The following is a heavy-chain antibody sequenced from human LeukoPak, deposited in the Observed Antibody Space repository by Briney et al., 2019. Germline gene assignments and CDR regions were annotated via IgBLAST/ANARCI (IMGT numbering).Heavy chain of an antibody. CDR3: AREVGWRYFDWLPLGY. D-gene: IGHD3-9*01. CDR2: ISAYNGNT. J-gene: IGHJ4*02. Sequence: GASVKVSCKASGYTFTSYGISWVRQAPGQGLEWMGWISAYNGNTNYAQKLQGRVTMTTDTSTSTAYMELSSLRSEDTAVYYCAREVGWRYFDWLPLGYWGQGTLVTVSS. V-gene: IGHV1-18*01. CDR1: GYTFTSYG.